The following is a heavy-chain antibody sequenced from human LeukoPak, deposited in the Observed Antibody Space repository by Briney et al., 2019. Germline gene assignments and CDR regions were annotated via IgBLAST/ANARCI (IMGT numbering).Heavy chain of an antibody. CDR2: INSDGSWT. J-gene: IGHJ4*02. D-gene: IGHD2/OR15-2a*01. CDR1: GNYW. Sequence: GGSLRLFCAASGNYWMHWFRQVPGQGLVWVSHINSDGSWTSYADSVKGRFTISKDNAKNTVYLQMNSLRAEDTAVYYCVSFYETYWGRGTLVTVSS. CDR3: VSFYETY. V-gene: IGHV3-74*01.